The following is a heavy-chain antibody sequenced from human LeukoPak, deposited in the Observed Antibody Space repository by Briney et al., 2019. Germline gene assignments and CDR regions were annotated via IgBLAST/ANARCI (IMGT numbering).Heavy chain of an antibody. CDR3: ARDLRRVPGSYYFDY. CDR1: GFTFSSYG. J-gene: IGHJ4*02. CDR2: ISYDGSNK. Sequence: AGGSLRLSCAASGFTFSSYGMHWVRQAPGKGLEWVAVISYDGSNKYYADSVKGRFTISRDNAENSLYLQMHSLRAEDTAVYYCARDLRRVPGSYYFDYWGQGTLVTVSS. V-gene: IGHV3-30*03. D-gene: IGHD6-6*01.